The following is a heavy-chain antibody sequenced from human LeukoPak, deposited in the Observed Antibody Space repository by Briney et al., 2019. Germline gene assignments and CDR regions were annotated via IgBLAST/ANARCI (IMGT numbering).Heavy chain of an antibody. CDR3: ARDMGVPAASYYFDY. V-gene: IGHV1-46*01. CDR2: INPSGGST. Sequence: ASVKVSCKASGYTFTSYYMHWVRQAPGQGLEWMGIINPSGGSTSYAQKYQGRVTMTRDTSTSTVYLELSSLRSEDTAVYYCARDMGVPAASYYFDYWGQGTLLTVSS. D-gene: IGHD2-2*01. CDR1: GYTFTSYY. J-gene: IGHJ4*02.